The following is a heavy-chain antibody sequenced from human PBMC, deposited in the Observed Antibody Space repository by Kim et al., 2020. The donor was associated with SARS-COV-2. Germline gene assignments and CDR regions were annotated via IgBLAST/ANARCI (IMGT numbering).Heavy chain of an antibody. CDR3: ARDPPCDSSGYYEVDAFDI. D-gene: IGHD3-22*01. Sequence: GRNTISRDKSKNTLYLQMHSLRAEDTAVYYCARDPPCDSSGYYEVDAFDIWGQGTMVTVSS. J-gene: IGHJ3*02. V-gene: IGHV3-53*01.